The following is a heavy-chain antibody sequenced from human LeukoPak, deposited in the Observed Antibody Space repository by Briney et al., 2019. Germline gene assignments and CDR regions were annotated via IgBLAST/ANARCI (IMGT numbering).Heavy chain of an antibody. V-gene: IGHV3-30-3*01. CDR2: ISYDGSNK. CDR3: VRRPDYFDY. CDR1: GFTFSSYA. J-gene: IGHJ4*02. Sequence: GRSLRLSCAASGFTFSSYAMHWVRQAPGKGLEWVAVISYDGSNKYYADSVKGRFTISRDNSKNTLYLQMNSLRAEDTAVYYCVRRPDYFDYWGQGTLVTVSS.